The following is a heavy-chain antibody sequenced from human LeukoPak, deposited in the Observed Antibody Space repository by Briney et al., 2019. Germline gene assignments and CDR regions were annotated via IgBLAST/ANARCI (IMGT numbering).Heavy chain of an antibody. CDR3: AKDGIGYCTNGVCYYSDY. Sequence: GGSLRLSCAASGFTFSSYGMHWVRQAPGKGLEWVAFIRYDGSNKYYADSVKGRFTISRDNSKNTLYLQMNSLRAEDTAVYYCAKDGIGYCTNGVCYYSDYWGQGTLVTVSS. V-gene: IGHV3-30*02. J-gene: IGHJ4*02. D-gene: IGHD2-8*01. CDR1: GFTFSSYG. CDR2: IRYDGSNK.